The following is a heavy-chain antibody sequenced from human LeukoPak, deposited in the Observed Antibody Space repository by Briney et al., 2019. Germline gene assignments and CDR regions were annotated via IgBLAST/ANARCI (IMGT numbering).Heavy chain of an antibody. Sequence: GASVKVSCKASGYTFTNHGISWVRQAPGQGLEWMGWISADHGNTNYAQKFQGRVTMTTDSSTTTAYMELRSLRSDDTAVYYCARDSRYCTTIACSYLDYWGQGTLLTVSS. D-gene: IGHD2-8*01. J-gene: IGHJ4*02. CDR2: ISADHGNT. CDR1: GYTFTNHG. CDR3: ARDSRYCTTIACSYLDY. V-gene: IGHV1-18*01.